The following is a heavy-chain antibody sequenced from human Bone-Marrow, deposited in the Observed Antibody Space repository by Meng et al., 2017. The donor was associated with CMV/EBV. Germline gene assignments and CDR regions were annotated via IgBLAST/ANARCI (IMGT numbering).Heavy chain of an antibody. V-gene: IGHV1-8*01. J-gene: IGHJ4*02. CDR1: GYTFLSYD. Sequence: QVHLVQSGAEVKKPGASGKVSCKASGYTFLSYDINWVRQATGQGLEWMGWMNPNSGNTGYAQKFQGRVTMTRDTSISTAYMELSSLISDDTAVYYCTRGRDSNYYWGQGTLVTVSS. CDR2: MNPNSGNT. CDR3: TRGRDSNYY. D-gene: IGHD6-13*01.